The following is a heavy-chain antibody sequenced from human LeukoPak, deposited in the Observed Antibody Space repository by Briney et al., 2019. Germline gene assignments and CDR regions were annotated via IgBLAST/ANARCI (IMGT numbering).Heavy chain of an antibody. D-gene: IGHD3/OR15-3a*01. J-gene: IGHJ4*02. CDR1: GFTFSSYS. V-gene: IGHV3-7*04. Sequence: GGSLRLSCAASGFTFSSYSMNWVRQAPGKGLEWVANIHPEGNEKYHVDSVKGRFTISRDNTKNLLHLEMDSLRVEDTAVYYCARGDDFSGDYWGQGTRVTVSS. CDR3: ARGDDFSGDY. CDR2: IHPEGNEK.